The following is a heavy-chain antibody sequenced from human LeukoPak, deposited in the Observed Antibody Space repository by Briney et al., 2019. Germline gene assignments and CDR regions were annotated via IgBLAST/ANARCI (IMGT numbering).Heavy chain of an antibody. CDR3: ARVGGYCSSTSCYANWFDP. D-gene: IGHD2-2*01. Sequence: SVKVSCKASGYTFTSYGISWVRQAPGQGLEWMGGIIPIFGTANYAQKFQGRVTITADESTSTAYMELSSLRSEDTAVYYCARVGGYCSSTSCYANWFDPWGQGTLVTVSS. CDR2: IIPIFGTA. J-gene: IGHJ5*02. V-gene: IGHV1-69*13. CDR1: GYTFTSYG.